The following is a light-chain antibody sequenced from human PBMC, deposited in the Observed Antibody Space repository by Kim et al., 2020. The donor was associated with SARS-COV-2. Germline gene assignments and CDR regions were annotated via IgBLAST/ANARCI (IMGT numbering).Light chain of an antibody. J-gene: IGKJ1*01. Sequence: TLSLSPGERATLSGRASQSISSSRLAWYQQKPGQAPRLLIYGASSRATGIPDRFSGSGSGTDFTLTISRLEAEDFAVYCCQQFGTFGQGTKVDI. V-gene: IGKV3-20*01. CDR1: QSISSSR. CDR3: QQFGT. CDR2: GAS.